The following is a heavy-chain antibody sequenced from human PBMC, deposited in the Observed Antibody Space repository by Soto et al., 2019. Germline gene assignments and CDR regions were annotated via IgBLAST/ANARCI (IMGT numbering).Heavy chain of an antibody. Sequence: PGGSLRLSCAASGFRFSDSVMDWVRQTSGKGLEWVGRIRGQADSYATAYAASVKGRFIISRDDSKNTAYLQMDSLRTEDTALYYCTRNRDYAFHIWGQGTMVTVSS. V-gene: IGHV3-73*01. CDR3: TRNRDYAFHI. J-gene: IGHJ3*02. CDR2: IRGQADSYAT. D-gene: IGHD2-21*02. CDR1: GFRFSDSV.